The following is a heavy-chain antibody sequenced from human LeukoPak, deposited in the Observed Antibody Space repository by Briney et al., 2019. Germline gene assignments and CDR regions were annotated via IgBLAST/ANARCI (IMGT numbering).Heavy chain of an antibody. CDR1: GFTFSSYS. V-gene: IGHV3-21*01. D-gene: IGHD1-7*01. J-gene: IGHJ5*02. Sequence: GGSLRLSCAASGFTFSSYSMNWVRQAPGKGLEWVSSISSSSSYIYYADSVKGRFTISRDNAKNSLYLQMNSLRAEDTAVYYCARDHWNFTTVNWFDPWGQGTLVTVSS. CDR3: ARDHWNFTTVNWFDP. CDR2: ISSSSSYI.